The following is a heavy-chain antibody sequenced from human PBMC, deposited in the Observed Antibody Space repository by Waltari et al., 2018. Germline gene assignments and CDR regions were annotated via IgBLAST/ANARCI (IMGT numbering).Heavy chain of an antibody. Sequence: QVQLVQSGAEVKKPGASVKVSCKASGYTFTSYGISWVRQAPGQGLEWMGWVSGYNCNTNYAQKAQGRGTMTTDTATSTAYMELRSLRSDDTAVYYCARNPRESSASQIDYWGQGTLVTVSS. CDR1: GYTFTSYG. CDR2: VSGYNCNT. CDR3: ARNPRESSASQIDY. D-gene: IGHD6-19*01. J-gene: IGHJ4*02. V-gene: IGHV1-18*01.